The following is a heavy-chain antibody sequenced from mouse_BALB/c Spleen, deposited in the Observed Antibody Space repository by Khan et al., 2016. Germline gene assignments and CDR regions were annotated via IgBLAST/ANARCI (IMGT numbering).Heavy chain of an antibody. J-gene: IGHJ3*01. CDR1: GYEFSSYW. D-gene: IGHD3-2*01. CDR3: AGGGTARAPFAY. V-gene: IGHV1-80*01. CDR2: IYPGDGDT. Sequence: QVQLQQPGAELVRPGSSVKISCKASGYEFSSYWMNWVKQRPGQGLEWIGQIYPGDGDTNYNGKFKGKATLTADKSSSTAYMQLNSLTSEEHAVRCCAGGGTARAPFAYWGQGTLVTVSA.